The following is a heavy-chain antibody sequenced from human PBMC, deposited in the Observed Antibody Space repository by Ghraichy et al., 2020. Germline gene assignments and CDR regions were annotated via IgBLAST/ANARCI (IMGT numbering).Heavy chain of an antibody. CDR2: SRNKASSYTT. CDR1: GFTFTDHY. CDR3: VRVEYFSHTSAYFPDY. Sequence: GGSLRLSCATSGFTFTDHYVDWVRHVPGKGLEWVGRSRNKASSYTTEFAASVKGRFAISRDESKSLLFLQMNSLKTEDTAVYYCVRVEYFSHTSAYFPDYWGRGTLVTVSS. J-gene: IGHJ4*02. V-gene: IGHV3-72*01. D-gene: IGHD3-22*01.